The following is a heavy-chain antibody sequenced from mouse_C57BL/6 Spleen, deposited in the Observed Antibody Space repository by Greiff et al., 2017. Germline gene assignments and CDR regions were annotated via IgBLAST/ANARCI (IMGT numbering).Heavy chain of an antibody. D-gene: IGHD1-1*01. V-gene: IGHV3-1*01. CDR1: GYSITSGYD. J-gene: IGHJ4*01. CDR3: ARGDTTVESWMDD. Sequence: DVQLQESGPGMVKPSQSLSLTCTVTGYSITSGYDWHWIRHFPGNKLEWMGYISYSGSTNYNPSLKSRISITHDTSKNHFFLKLNSVTTEDTATYYCARGDTTVESWMDDRGQGTSVTVAA. CDR2: ISYSGST.